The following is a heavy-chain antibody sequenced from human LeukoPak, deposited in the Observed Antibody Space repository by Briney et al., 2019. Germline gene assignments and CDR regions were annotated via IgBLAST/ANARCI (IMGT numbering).Heavy chain of an antibody. CDR1: GFTFSSYG. CDR2: ISATGGST. Sequence: PGGSLRLSCAASGFTFSSYGITWVRQAPGKGLEWVSTISATGGSTYYADSVKGRFTIPRDNSKDTLYLQMNSLRAEDTAVYYCAKGGYSSGWRNYFDYWGQGTLVTVSS. J-gene: IGHJ4*02. V-gene: IGHV3-23*01. CDR3: AKGGYSSGWRNYFDY. D-gene: IGHD6-19*01.